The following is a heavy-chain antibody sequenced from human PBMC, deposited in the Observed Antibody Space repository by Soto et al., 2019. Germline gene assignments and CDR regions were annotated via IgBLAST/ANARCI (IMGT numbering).Heavy chain of an antibody. D-gene: IGHD3-10*01. V-gene: IGHV4-59*01. J-gene: IGHJ4*02. CDR2: IYHRGTT. Sequence: QVQLQESGPGLVKPSETLSLTCTVSGGSISSYYWSWIRQPPGKGLEWIGYIYHRGTTNYSPSLKSRVTISADMSKNQFSLKLSSVTAADTAVYYCARAIRRGGGFDYWGQGTLDTVSS. CDR1: GGSISSYY. CDR3: ARAIRRGGGFDY.